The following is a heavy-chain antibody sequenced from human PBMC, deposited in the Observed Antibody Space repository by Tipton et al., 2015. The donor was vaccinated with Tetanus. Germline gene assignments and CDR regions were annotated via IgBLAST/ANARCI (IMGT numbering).Heavy chain of an antibody. CDR1: GFSLSTGAKR. D-gene: IGHD4-23*01. Sequence: LVKPTQTLTLTCTLSGFSLSTGAKRVSWIRQPPGKALEWLARIDWDDDKFYSSSLRTRLSISKDTSKDHVVLTMTNMDPVDTATYYCARMDGYGGFHYWGQGILVTVSS. V-gene: IGHV2-70*04. CDR3: ARMDGYGGFHY. CDR2: IDWDDDK. J-gene: IGHJ4*02.